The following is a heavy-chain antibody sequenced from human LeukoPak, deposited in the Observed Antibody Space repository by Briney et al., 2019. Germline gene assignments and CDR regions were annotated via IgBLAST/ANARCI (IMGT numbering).Heavy chain of an antibody. V-gene: IGHV4-38-2*02. CDR3: AREGDASDSVWGRGTEYYFDY. D-gene: IGHD3-16*01. J-gene: IGHJ4*02. CDR2: IYQRGRT. CDR1: GYPIRSTYY. Sequence: PSETLCLSCAVSGYPIRSTYYWGWIRQPPGEGLEWIGIIYQRGRTYYNASLKSRLTISLDISKNQLSLRLSSVTAEDTAVYYCAREGDASDSVWGRGTEYYFDYWGQGTLVTVSS.